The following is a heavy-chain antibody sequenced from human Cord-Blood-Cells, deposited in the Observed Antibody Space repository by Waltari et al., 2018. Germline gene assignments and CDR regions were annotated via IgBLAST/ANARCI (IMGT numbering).Heavy chain of an antibody. V-gene: IGHV4-59*08. CDR1: GGSISLYY. D-gene: IGHD1-26*01. J-gene: IGHJ5*02. CDR3: ARHPRYSGSINWFDP. Sequence: QVQLQESGPGLVKPPETLSPTCTVSGGSISLYYSSWIRPPPGKGLEWIGYIYYSGSTNYNPSLKSRVTISVDTSKNQFSLKLSSVTAADTAVYYCARHPRYSGSINWFDPWGQGTLVTVSS. CDR2: IYYSGST.